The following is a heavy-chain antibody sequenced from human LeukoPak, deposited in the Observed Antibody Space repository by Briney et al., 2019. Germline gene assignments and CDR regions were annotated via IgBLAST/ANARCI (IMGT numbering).Heavy chain of an antibody. J-gene: IGHJ4*02. Sequence: ASVKVSCKASGYTFTSYGISWVRQAPGQGLEWMGWISAYNGNTNYAQKFQGRVTITADESTSTAYMELSSLRSEDTAVYYCARGGYSSSWFYYFDYWGQGTLVTVSS. CDR2: ISAYNGNT. CDR3: ARGGYSSSWFYYFDY. CDR1: GYTFTSYG. V-gene: IGHV1-18*01. D-gene: IGHD6-13*01.